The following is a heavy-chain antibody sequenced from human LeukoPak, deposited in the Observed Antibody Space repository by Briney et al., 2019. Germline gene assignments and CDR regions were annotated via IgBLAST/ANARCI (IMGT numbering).Heavy chain of an antibody. CDR3: ARADDFWSGYYPPFGY. CDR2: ISYDGSNK. CDR1: GFTFSSYA. D-gene: IGHD3-3*01. Sequence: GGSLRLSCATSGFTFSSYAMHWVRQAPGKGLERVAVISYDGSNKYYADSVKGRFTISRDNSKNTLYLQMNSLRAEDTAVYYCARADDFWSGYYPPFGYWGQGTLVTVSS. V-gene: IGHV3-30*01. J-gene: IGHJ4*02.